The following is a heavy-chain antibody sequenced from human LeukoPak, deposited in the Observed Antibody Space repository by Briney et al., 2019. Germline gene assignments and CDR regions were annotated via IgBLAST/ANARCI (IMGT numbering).Heavy chain of an antibody. V-gene: IGHV3-23*01. D-gene: IGHD5-24*01. CDR3: AKDFMAPVDY. CDR1: GFTFSSYD. CDR2: ISRSGGTT. J-gene: IGHJ4*02. Sequence: GGSLRLSCAASGFTFSSYDMTWVRQTPGKGLEWVALISRSGGTTYYADSVKGRFTISRDNSKNTLYLQMNSLRAEDTAVYYCAKDFMAPVDYWGQGTLVTVSS.